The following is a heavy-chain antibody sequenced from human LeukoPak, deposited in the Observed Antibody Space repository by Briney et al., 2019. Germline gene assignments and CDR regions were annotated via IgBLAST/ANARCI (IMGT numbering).Heavy chain of an antibody. CDR2: ISAYNGNT. J-gene: IGHJ6*02. D-gene: IGHD1-1*01. V-gene: IGHV1-18*01. CDR3: ARDRALDDYYYGMDV. CDR1: GYTFTSYG. Sequence: GASAKVSCKASGYTFTSYGISWVRQAPGQGLEWMGWISAYNGNTNYAQKLQGRVTMTTDTSTSTAYMELRSLRSDDTAVYYCARDRALDDYYYGMDVWGQGTTVTVSS.